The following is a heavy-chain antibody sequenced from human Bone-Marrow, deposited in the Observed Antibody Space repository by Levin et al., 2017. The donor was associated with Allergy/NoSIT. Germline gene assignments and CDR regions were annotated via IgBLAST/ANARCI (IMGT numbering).Heavy chain of an antibody. V-gene: IGHV4-30-4*02. CDR1: GGSISSGEYY. D-gene: IGHD2-15*01. CDR2: VFYTGTT. CDR3: ARDSENSKWSYFDY. J-gene: IGHJ4*02. Sequence: SETLSLTCTVSGGSISSGEYYWSWIRQRPGKALEWIGYVFYTGTTQSNPSLTSRVTMSVDTSKNQFSMSLTSVTAADTTVYYCARDSENSKWSYFDYWGLGTLVTVSS.